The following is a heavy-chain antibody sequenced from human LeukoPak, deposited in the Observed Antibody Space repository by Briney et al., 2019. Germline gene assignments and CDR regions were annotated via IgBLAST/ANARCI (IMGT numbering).Heavy chain of an antibody. CDR2: ISGSGDST. CDR3: AKGHYYDSRGYFGVDY. Sequence: GGSLRLSCAASGFTFSNYAMSWVRQAPGKGLEWVSTISGSGDSTYYADPVKGRFTISRDNSKNTLYLQMNSLRAEDTAVYYCAKGHYYDSRGYFGVDYWGQGALVTVSS. D-gene: IGHD3-22*01. CDR1: GFTFSNYA. V-gene: IGHV3-23*01. J-gene: IGHJ4*02.